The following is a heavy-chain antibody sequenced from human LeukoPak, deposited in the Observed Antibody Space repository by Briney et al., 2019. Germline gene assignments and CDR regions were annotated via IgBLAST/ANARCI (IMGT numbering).Heavy chain of an antibody. CDR3: ARDSRGGQKDWFDP. CDR1: GGTFSFND. V-gene: IGHV1-69*13. D-gene: IGHD2-15*01. J-gene: IGHJ5*02. CDR2: IIPIFGTA. Sequence: GASVNLRFSGSGGTFSFNDFYWGRMAPGQGLEWMGGIIPIFGTANYAQKFQGRVTITADESTRTAYMELSSLRSEDTAVYYCARDSRGGQKDWFDPWGQGTLVTVSS.